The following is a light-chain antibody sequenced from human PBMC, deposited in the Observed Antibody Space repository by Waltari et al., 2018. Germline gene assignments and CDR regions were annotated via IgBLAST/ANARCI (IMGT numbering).Light chain of an antibody. J-gene: IGLJ2*01. Sequence: SYELTQPPSVSVSPGQTAGITCSGDALPKQYAYWYQQKPGQAPVLVIYKDSERPSGITERFSGSSSGTTVTLTIRGVQAEDEADYYCQSADREDTYVVFGGGTKLTVL. CDR1: ALPKQY. V-gene: IGLV3-25*03. CDR2: KDS. CDR3: QSADREDTYVV.